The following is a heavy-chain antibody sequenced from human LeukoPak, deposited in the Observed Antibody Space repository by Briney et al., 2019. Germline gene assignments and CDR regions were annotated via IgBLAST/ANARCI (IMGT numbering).Heavy chain of an antibody. CDR3: ARDNRGAVAGLYGMDV. V-gene: IGHV3-66*01. CDR1: GFTVSSNY. J-gene: IGHJ6*02. Sequence: GGSLRLSCAASGFTVSSNYMSWVRQAPGKGLECVSVIYSGGSTYYADSVKGRFTISRDNSKNTLYLQMNSLRAEDTAVYYCARDNRGAVAGLYGMDVWGQGTTVTVSS. D-gene: IGHD6-19*01. CDR2: IYSGGST.